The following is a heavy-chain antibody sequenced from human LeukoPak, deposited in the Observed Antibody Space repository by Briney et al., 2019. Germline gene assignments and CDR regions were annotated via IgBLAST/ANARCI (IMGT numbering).Heavy chain of an antibody. CDR1: GGSISSYY. D-gene: IGHD2-2*02. Sequence: SETLSLTCTVSGGSISSYYWSWIRQPPGKGPEWIGYIYYSGSTNYNPSLKSRVTISVDTSKNQFSLKLSSVTAADTAVYYCAREGCSSTSCYSRPRAFDIWGQGTMVTVSS. V-gene: IGHV4-59*01. CDR2: IYYSGST. CDR3: AREGCSSTSCYSRPRAFDI. J-gene: IGHJ3*02.